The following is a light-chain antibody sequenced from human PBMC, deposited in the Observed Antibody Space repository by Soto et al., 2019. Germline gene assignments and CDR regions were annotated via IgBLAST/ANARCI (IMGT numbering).Light chain of an antibody. Sequence: DIVMTQSPDSLAVSLGERATINCKSSQSLLYSSNNKNYLAWYQQKPGLPPKLLIYWASTRESGVPDRFSGSGSGTDFTLTISSLQAEDVAVYYCQQYYGIPRTFGQGTKVEIK. CDR1: QSLLYSSNNKNY. V-gene: IGKV4-1*01. J-gene: IGKJ1*01. CDR3: QQYYGIPRT. CDR2: WAS.